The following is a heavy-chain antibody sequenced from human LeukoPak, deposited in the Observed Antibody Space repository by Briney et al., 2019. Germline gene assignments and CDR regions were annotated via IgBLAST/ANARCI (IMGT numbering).Heavy chain of an antibody. J-gene: IGHJ4*02. V-gene: IGHV4-34*01. CDR1: GGSFSGYY. D-gene: IGHD6-19*01. CDR3: ARGRGSGWFPFDC. CDR2: INHSGST. Sequence: SETLSLTCAVYGGSFSGYYWSWIRQPPGKGLEWIGEINHSGSTNYNPSLKSRVTISVDTSKNQFSLKLSSVTAADTAVYYCARGRGSGWFPFDCWGQGTLVTVSS.